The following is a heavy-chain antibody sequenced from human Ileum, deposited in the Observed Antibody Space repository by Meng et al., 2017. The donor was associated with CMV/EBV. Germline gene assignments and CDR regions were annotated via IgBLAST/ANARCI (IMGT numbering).Heavy chain of an antibody. V-gene: IGHV4-39*02. Sequence: IRSSNYYWGWSRQPPGKGLEWIGSMYYRGSTYYNPSLKSRVTISVDTSKNHFSLKLSSVTAADTAVYYCAPGTYYYDNSGYYSWFDPWGQGTLVTVSS. CDR2: MYYRGST. CDR1: IRSSNYY. D-gene: IGHD3-22*01. CDR3: APGTYYYDNSGYYSWFDP. J-gene: IGHJ5*02.